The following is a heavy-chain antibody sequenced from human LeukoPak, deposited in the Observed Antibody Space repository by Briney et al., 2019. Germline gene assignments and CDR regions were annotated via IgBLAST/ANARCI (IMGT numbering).Heavy chain of an antibody. CDR1: GFTFSSHA. J-gene: IGHJ6*02. V-gene: IGHV3-30-3*01. CDR3: AREGHYYYDPRLGYGMDV. CDR2: ISYDGSTK. Sequence: GGSLRLSCAASGFTFSSHAMHWVRQAPGKGLEWVAVISYDGSTKYYADSVKGRFTISRDNSKNTLYLQMNSLRAEDTAVYYCAREGHYYYDPRLGYGMDVWGQGTTVTVSS. D-gene: IGHD3-22*01.